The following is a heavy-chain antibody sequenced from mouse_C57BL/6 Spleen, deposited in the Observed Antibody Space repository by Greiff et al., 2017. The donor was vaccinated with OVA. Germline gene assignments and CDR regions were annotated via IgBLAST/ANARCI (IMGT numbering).Heavy chain of an antibody. J-gene: IGHJ2*01. V-gene: IGHV1-53*01. Sequence: QVQLQQPGTELVKPGASVKLSCKASGYTFTSYWMHWVKQRPGQGLEWIGNINPSNGGTNYNEKFKSKATLTVDKSSSTAYMQLSSLTSEDSAVYYCARSPIYYGSSLYYFDYWGQGTTLTVSS. CDR1: GYTFTSYW. CDR2: INPSNGGT. CDR3: ARSPIYYGSSLYYFDY. D-gene: IGHD1-1*01.